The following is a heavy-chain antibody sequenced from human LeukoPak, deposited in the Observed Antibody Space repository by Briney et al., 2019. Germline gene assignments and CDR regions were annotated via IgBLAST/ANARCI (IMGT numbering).Heavy chain of an antibody. CDR3: ARIPEAAGEHKYFQH. D-gene: IGHD6-13*01. CDR1: GYSFTSYW. CDR2: IYPGDSDT. V-gene: IGHV5-51*01. J-gene: IGHJ1*01. Sequence: GESLKISCKGSGYSFTSYWIGWVRQMPGKGLEWMGIIYPGDSDTRYSPSFQGQVTISADKSISTAYLQWSSLKASDTAMYYCARIPEAAGEHKYFQHWGQGTLVTVSS.